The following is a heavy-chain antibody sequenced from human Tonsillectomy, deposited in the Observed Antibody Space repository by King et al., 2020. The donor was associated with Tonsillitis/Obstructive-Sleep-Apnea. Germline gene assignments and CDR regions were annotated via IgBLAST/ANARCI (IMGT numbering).Heavy chain of an antibody. D-gene: IGHD3-22*01. CDR1: GYSFTTYW. V-gene: IGHV5-51*01. CDR2: IYPGDSDT. CDR3: ARLEAYDSSVYYFNY. Sequence: VQLVESGAEVKKPGESLKISCKGSGYSFTTYWIGWVRQMPGKGLEWMGIIYPGDSDTRYSPSFQGQVTISADKSITTAYLQWSSLKASDTAMYYCARLEAYDSSVYYFNYWGQGTLVTVSS. J-gene: IGHJ4*02.